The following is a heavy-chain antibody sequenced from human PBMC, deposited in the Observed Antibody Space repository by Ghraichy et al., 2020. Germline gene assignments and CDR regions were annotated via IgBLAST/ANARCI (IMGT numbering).Heavy chain of an antibody. V-gene: IGHV1-69*13. CDR3: ATDPREALITPPYYFDY. Sequence: SVKVSCKASGGTFSSFSFNWVRQAPGQGLEWMGGIIPIFRTANYAQKFQGRVTITADESTSTAFMELGSLRSEDTAVYYCATDPREALITPPYYFDYWGQGTLVTVSS. CDR2: IIPIFRTA. D-gene: IGHD2-8*01. J-gene: IGHJ4*02. CDR1: GGTFSSFS.